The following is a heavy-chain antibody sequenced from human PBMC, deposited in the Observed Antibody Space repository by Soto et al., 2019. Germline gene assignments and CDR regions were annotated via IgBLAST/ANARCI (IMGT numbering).Heavy chain of an antibody. V-gene: IGHV4-59*08. J-gene: IGHJ4*02. Sequence: SETLSLTCTVSGGSISSYYWSWIRQPPGKGLEWIGYIYYSGSTNYNPSLKSRVTISVDTSKNQFSLKLSSVTAADTAVYYCARQELSDYSFDYWGQGTLVTVSS. CDR2: IYYSGST. D-gene: IGHD4-4*01. CDR1: GGSISSYY. CDR3: ARQELSDYSFDY.